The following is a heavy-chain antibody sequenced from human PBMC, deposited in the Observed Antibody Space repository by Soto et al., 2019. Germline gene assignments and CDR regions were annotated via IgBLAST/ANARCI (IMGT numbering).Heavy chain of an antibody. CDR1: GGSFSGYY. J-gene: IGHJ3*02. V-gene: IGHV4-34*01. CDR3: ARAQKMATILNAFDI. CDR2: INHSGST. D-gene: IGHD5-12*01. Sequence: QVQLQQWGAGLLKPSETLSLTCAVYGGSFSGYYWSWIRQPPGKGLEWIGEINHSGSTNYNPSLKSRVTISVDTSKNQFSLKLSSVTAADTAVYYCARAQKMATILNAFDIWGQGTMVTVSS.